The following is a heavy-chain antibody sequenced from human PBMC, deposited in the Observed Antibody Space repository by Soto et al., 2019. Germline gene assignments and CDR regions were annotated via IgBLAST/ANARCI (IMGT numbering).Heavy chain of an antibody. Sequence: SETPSLTCSVSGYSISSGYYWGWIRQPPGKGLEWIGSIYHSGSTYYNPSLKSRVTISVDTSKNQFSLKLSSVTAADTAVYYCARDPLPYCSGGSCYFDYWGQGPLVTVSS. CDR2: IYHSGST. V-gene: IGHV4-38-2*02. J-gene: IGHJ4*02. CDR3: ARDPLPYCSGGSCYFDY. D-gene: IGHD2-15*01. CDR1: GYSISSGYY.